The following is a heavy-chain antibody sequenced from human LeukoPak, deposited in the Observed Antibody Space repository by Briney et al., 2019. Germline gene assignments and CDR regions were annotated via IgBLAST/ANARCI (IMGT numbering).Heavy chain of an antibody. CDR2: IYYSGSI. CDR1: GGSISSYY. J-gene: IGHJ5*02. V-gene: IGHV4-59*01. D-gene: IGHD6-13*01. CDR3: AREGYSSSWRTSDP. Sequence: SETLSLTCTVSGGSISSYYWSWIRQPPGKGLEWIGYIYYSGSINYNPSLKSRVTISVDTSKNQFSLKLSSVTAADTAVYYCAREGYSSSWRTSDPWGQGTLVTVSS.